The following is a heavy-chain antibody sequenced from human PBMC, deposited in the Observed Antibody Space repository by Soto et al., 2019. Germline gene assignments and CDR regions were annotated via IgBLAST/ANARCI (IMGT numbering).Heavy chain of an antibody. CDR2: ISDNNGTT. Sequence: QVQLVQSGAEVKKPGASVKVSCKASGYTFTSYGSNWVRQAPGKGLEWMGWISDNNGTTHNAQKPQGRVTMTTDTTTSTAYMELRSLRSVATAVYYFAGVHSGYAFAYWGQGTLVTVSS. V-gene: IGHV1-18*01. J-gene: IGHJ4*02. CDR1: GYTFTSYG. D-gene: IGHD5-12*01. CDR3: AGVHSGYAFAY.